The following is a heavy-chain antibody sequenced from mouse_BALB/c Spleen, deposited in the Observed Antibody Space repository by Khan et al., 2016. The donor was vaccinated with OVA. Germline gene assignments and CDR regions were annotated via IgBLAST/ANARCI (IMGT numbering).Heavy chain of an antibody. Sequence: EVELVESGGVLVEPGWSLKLSCAASGFTFSSFVMSWVRQTPEKRLEWVATISSAATYTYYPDSVKGRFTISRDNAKNTLYLRMNSLRSDDTAIYYCANGNYGWFAYWGQGTLVTVST. V-gene: IGHV5-9-1*01. CDR3: ANGNYGWFAY. J-gene: IGHJ3*01. CDR1: GFTFSSFV. D-gene: IGHD2-1*01. CDR2: ISSAATYT.